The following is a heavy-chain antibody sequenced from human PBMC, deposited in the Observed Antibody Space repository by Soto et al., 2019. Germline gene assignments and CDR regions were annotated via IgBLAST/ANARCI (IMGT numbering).Heavy chain of an antibody. Sequence: QVQLVESGGGVVQPGRSLRLSCAASGFTFSSYGMHWVRQAPGKGLEWVAVIWYDGSNKYYADSVKGRFTISRDNSKNTLYLQMNSLRPEDTAVYYCARANGYNWNSRRGYCFTSWGQGTLVTVSS. CDR2: IWYDGSNK. CDR1: GFTFSSYG. J-gene: IGHJ4*02. V-gene: IGHV3-33*01. D-gene: IGHD1-1*01. CDR3: ARANGYNWNSRRGYCFTS.